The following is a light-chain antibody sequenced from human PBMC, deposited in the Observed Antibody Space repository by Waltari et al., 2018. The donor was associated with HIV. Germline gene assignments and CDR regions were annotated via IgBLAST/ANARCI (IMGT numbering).Light chain of an antibody. CDR1: PSLLSSANNKNY. J-gene: IGKJ1*01. V-gene: IGKV4-1*01. Sequence: DLVMTQYPDSLAVSLGERATINCKSSPSLLSSANNKNYLAWSQQQPGQPPKLLIYWASTRESGVPDRFSGSGSGTDFTLTISSLQADDVAVYYCHQYFSAPWTFGQGTKVEIK. CDR2: WAS. CDR3: HQYFSAPWT.